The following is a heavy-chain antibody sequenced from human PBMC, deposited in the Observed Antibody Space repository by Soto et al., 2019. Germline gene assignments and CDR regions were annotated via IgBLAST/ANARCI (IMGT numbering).Heavy chain of an antibody. D-gene: IGHD6-13*01. V-gene: IGHV3-23*01. J-gene: IGHJ4*02. CDR3: AKNVGQQLTLDDY. CDR1: GFTFSSYA. Sequence: GGSLRLSCAASGFTFSSYAMSWVRQAPGKGLEWVSAISASGGSTYYADSVKGRFTISRDNSKNTLYLQMNSLRAEDTAVYYCAKNVGQQLTLDDYWGQGTLVTVSS. CDR2: ISASGGST.